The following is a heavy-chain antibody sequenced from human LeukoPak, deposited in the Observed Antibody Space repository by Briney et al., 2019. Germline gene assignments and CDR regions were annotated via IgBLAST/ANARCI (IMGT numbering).Heavy chain of an antibody. J-gene: IGHJ5*02. CDR3: ARGMSRDFWSGYYFPLPNNWFDP. Sequence: PSETLSLTCAVYGGSSSGYYWSWIRQPPGKGLEWVGEINHSGSTNYNPSLKSRVTISVDTSKNQFSLKLSSVTAADTAVYYCARGMSRDFWSGYYFPLPNNWFDPWGQGTLVTVSS. CDR2: INHSGST. V-gene: IGHV4-34*01. D-gene: IGHD3-3*01. CDR1: GGSSSGYY.